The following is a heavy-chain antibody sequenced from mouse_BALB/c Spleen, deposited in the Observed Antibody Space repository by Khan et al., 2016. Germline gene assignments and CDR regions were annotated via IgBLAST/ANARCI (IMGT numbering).Heavy chain of an antibody. J-gene: IGHJ3*01. Sequence: QVQLKQSGAELAKPGASVKMSCKASGYTFTSYWMHWVKQRPGQGLEWIGYINPSTGYTEYNQKFKDKATLTADKSSSTAYMQLSSLTSEDSAVXDCARMGYYAYWGQGTLVTVSA. CDR3: ARMGYYAY. D-gene: IGHD3-1*01. V-gene: IGHV1-7*01. CDR1: GYTFTSYW. CDR2: INPSTGYT.